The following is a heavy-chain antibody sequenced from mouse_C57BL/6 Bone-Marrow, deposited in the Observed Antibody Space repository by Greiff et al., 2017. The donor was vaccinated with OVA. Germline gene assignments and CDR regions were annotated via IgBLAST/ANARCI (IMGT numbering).Heavy chain of an antibody. CDR2: IYPGDGDT. V-gene: IGHV1-82*01. CDR1: GYAFSSSW. CDR3: APGRPFAY. J-gene: IGHJ3*01. Sequence: QVQLQQSGPELVKPGASVKISCKASGYAFSSSWMNWVKQRPGKGLEWIGRIYPGDGDTNYNGKFKGKATLTADKSSSTAYMQLSSLTSEDSAVYFCAPGRPFAYWGQGTLVTVSA.